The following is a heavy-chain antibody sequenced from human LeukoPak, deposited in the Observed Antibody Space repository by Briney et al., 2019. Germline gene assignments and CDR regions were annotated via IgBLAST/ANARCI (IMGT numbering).Heavy chain of an antibody. CDR3: RAGGYSYGLPDY. Sequence: GGSLRLSCAASGFTFSSYEMNWVRQAPGKGLEWVSYISSSGSTIYYADSVKGRFTVSRDNAKNSLYLQMNSLRAEDTAVYYCRAGGYSYGLPDYWGQGTLVTVSS. J-gene: IGHJ4*02. CDR1: GFTFSSYE. V-gene: IGHV3-48*03. CDR2: ISSSGSTI. D-gene: IGHD5-18*01.